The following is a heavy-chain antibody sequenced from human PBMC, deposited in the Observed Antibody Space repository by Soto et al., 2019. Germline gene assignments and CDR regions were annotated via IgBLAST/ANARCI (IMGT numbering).Heavy chain of an antibody. D-gene: IGHD1-26*01. V-gene: IGHV4-4*02. CDR3: ARTSGSYSNAFDI. CDR2: IYHSGST. CDR1: GGSISSSNW. Sequence: QVQLQESGPGLVKPSGTLSLTCAVSGGSISSSNWWSWVRQPPGKGLEWIGEIYHSGSTNYNPSRKSRVTISVDKSTNQFSLKLSSVTAADTAVYYCARTSGSYSNAFDIWGQGTMVTVSS. J-gene: IGHJ3*02.